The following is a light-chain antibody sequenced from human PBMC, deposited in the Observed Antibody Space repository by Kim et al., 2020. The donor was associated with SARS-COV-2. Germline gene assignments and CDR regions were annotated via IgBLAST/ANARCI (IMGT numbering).Light chain of an antibody. V-gene: IGLV2-23*02. CDR1: SSDVGSYNL. CDR2: EVS. J-gene: IGLJ2*01. Sequence: PGQSITISCTGTSSDVGSYNLVPWYQQHPGKAPKLMIYEVSKRPSGVSNRFSGSKSGNPASLTISGLQAEDEADYYCCSYAGSYVVFGGGTQLTVL. CDR3: CSYAGSYVV.